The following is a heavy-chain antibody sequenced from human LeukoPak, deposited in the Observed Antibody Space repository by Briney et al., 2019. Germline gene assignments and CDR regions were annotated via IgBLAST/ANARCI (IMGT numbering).Heavy chain of an antibody. J-gene: IGHJ6*02. CDR3: ARRSRFLVYYYGMDV. D-gene: IGHD3-3*01. Sequence: SETLSLTCTVSGGSISSGGYYWSWIRQHPGKGLEWIGYIYYSGSTNYNPSLKSRVTISVDTSKNQFTLKLSSVTAADTAVDYCARRSRFLVYYYGMDVWGQGTTVTVSS. CDR2: IYYSGST. CDR1: GGSISSGGYY. V-gene: IGHV4-61*08.